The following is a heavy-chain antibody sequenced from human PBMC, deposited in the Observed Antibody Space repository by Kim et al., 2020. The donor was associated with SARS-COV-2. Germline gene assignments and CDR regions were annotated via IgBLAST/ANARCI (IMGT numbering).Heavy chain of an antibody. CDR1: GYTLTELS. V-gene: IGHV1-24*01. D-gene: IGHD3-10*01. CDR3: ATPRRGVIITSIFDY. CDR2: FDPEDGET. Sequence: ASVKVSCKVSGYTLTELSMHWVRQAPGKGLEWMGGFDPEDGETIYAQKFQGRVTMTEDTSTDTAYMELSSLRSEDTAVYYCATPRRGVIITSIFDYWGQGTLVTVSS. J-gene: IGHJ4*02.